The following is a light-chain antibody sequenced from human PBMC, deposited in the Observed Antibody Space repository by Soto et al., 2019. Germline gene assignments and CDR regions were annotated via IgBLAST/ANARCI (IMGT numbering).Light chain of an antibody. Sequence: EIVMSKSPATLSVSPGRRATLSCRASQTASSNLARYEQKPGQAPRLLIYGVSTRATGIPATVSGSGSGTELTLTISSLESEDFAVYYCQRYQKWPRRFGQGTKVEI. CDR2: GVS. V-gene: IGKV3-15*01. J-gene: IGKJ1*01. CDR1: QTASSN. CDR3: QRYQKWPRR.